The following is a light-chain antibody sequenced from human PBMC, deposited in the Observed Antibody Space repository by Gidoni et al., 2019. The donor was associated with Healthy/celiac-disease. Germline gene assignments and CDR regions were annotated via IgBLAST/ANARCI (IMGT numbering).Light chain of an antibody. J-gene: IGLJ3*02. V-gene: IGLV1-51*01. CDR3: GTLDSSLSAGE. CDR2: DNN. CDR1: SANLGNTY. Sequence: QSVLTQPPSVSAAPGQKVTSPCSGSSANLGNTYVSWYQQPPGTAPTLLIDDNNKRPSGIPDRFAGSTSGTSVTLGMTGLQTGDEAEYYCGTLDSSLSAGEFGGGTKLTGL.